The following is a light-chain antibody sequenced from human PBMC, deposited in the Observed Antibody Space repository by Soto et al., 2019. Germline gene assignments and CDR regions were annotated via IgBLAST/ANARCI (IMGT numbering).Light chain of an antibody. Sequence: AIQLTQSPSSLSASVGDRVTITCRASQGISSALAWYQQKPGKAPKLLIYDASSLESGVPSRFSGSGSGTDFTLTISSLQPEDSATYYCQQFNSYPHGLTFGGGTKVEIK. CDR1: QGISSA. V-gene: IGKV1-13*02. CDR2: DAS. CDR3: QQFNSYPHGLT. J-gene: IGKJ4*01.